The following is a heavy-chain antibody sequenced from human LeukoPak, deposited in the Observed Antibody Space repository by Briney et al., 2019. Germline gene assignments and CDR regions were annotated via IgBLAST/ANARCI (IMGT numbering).Heavy chain of an antibody. CDR3: VRETGTIGYYMDV. Sequence: GGSLRLSCAASGFTFTGNSMHWVRQGPGKGLVWVARIHRDGGMTKYADSVEGRFTISRDNAKNTLYLQMNSLRAEDTAIYYCVRETGTIGYYMDVWGKGTTVTVSS. CDR2: IHRDGGMT. J-gene: IGHJ6*03. D-gene: IGHD2-15*01. CDR1: GFTFTGNS. V-gene: IGHV3-74*03.